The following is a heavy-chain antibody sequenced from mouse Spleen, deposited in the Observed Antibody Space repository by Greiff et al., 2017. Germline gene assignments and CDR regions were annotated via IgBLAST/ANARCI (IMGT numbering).Heavy chain of an antibody. Sequence: EVQLVESGGGLVKPGGSLKLSCAASGFTFSSYAMSWVRQTPEKRLEWVATISDGGSYTYYPDNVKGRFTISRDNAKNNLDLQMSHLKSEDTAMYYCARGSYGSIYFDYWGQGTTLTVSS. V-gene: IGHV5-4*01. CDR2: ISDGGSYT. CDR1: GFTFSSYA. J-gene: IGHJ2*01. D-gene: IGHD1-1*01. CDR3: ARGSYGSIYFDY.